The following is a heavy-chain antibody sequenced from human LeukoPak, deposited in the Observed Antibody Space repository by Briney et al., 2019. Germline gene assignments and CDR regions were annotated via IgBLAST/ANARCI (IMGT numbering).Heavy chain of an antibody. V-gene: IGHV4-4*07. J-gene: IGHJ5*02. CDR1: GGSISIYY. Sequence: PSETLSLTCTVSGGSISIYYWSWIRQPAGKGLEWIGRIYTSGSTNYNPSLKSRVTISVDTSKNQFSLKLSSVTAADTAVYYCAKMDPTDWFDPWGQGTLVTVSS. D-gene: IGHD4-11*01. CDR2: IYTSGST. CDR3: AKMDPTDWFDP.